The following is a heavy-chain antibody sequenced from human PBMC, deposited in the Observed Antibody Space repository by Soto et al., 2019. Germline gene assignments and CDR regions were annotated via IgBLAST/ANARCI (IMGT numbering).Heavy chain of an antibody. V-gene: IGHV1-24*01. Sequence: ASVKVSCKVSGYTLTELSMHWVRQAPGKGLEWMGGFDPEDGETIYAQKFQGRVTMTEDTSTDTAYMELSSLRSEDTAVYYCAMYYYDSSGYLPLGYYFDYWGQGTLVTVSS. J-gene: IGHJ4*02. CDR3: AMYYYDSSGYLPLGYYFDY. CDR1: GYTLTELS. D-gene: IGHD3-22*01. CDR2: FDPEDGET.